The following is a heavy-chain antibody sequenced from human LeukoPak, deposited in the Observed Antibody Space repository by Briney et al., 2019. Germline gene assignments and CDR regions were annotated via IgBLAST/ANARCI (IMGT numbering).Heavy chain of an antibody. Sequence: PGGSLRLSCAASGFTFSSYGMHWVRQAPGKALEWVAVISYDGSNKYYADSVKGRFTISRDNSKNTLYLQMNSLRAEDTAVYYCAKDMASSSSQSDYWGQGTLVTVSS. CDR3: AKDMASSSSQSDY. V-gene: IGHV3-30*18. J-gene: IGHJ4*02. CDR1: GFTFSSYG. D-gene: IGHD6-13*01. CDR2: ISYDGSNK.